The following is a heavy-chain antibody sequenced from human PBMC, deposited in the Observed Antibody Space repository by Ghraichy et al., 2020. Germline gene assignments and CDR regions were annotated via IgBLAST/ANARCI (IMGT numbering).Heavy chain of an antibody. V-gene: IGHV1-69*13. Sequence: SVKVSCKASGGTFSSYAISWVRQAPGQGLEWMGGIIPIFGTANYAQKFQGRVTITADESTSPAYLELSSLRSEDTAVYYCARERDGYTYIDYWGQGTLVTVSS. D-gene: IGHD5-24*01. CDR1: GGTFSSYA. CDR3: ARERDGYTYIDY. J-gene: IGHJ4*02. CDR2: IIPIFGTA.